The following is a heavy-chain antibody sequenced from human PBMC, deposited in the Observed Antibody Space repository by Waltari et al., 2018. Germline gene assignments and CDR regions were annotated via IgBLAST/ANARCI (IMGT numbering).Heavy chain of an antibody. D-gene: IGHD6-19*01. CDR2: INPNSGGT. CDR1: GYTFTGYY. Sequence: QVQLVQSGAEVKKPGAPVKVSCKASGYTFTGYYMHWVRQAPGQGLEWMGRINPNSGGTNYAQKFQGRVTMTRDTSISTAYMELSRLRSDDTAVYYCARDRVAGYYYGMDVWGQGTTVTVSS. V-gene: IGHV1-2*06. J-gene: IGHJ6*02. CDR3: ARDRVAGYYYGMDV.